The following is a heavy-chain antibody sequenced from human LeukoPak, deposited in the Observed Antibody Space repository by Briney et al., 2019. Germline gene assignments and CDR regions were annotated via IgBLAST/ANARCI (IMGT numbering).Heavy chain of an antibody. CDR2: ITSSSSQK. CDR3: AILKTAPGAFDL. Sequence: GGSLSLSCAASSFALSASRVSWFRQAPGKGLEWISSITSSSSQKYYADSVKVRFTISRDNAKNSLYLEMNSLRVEDTAVHYCAILKTAPGAFDLWGQGTLVTVSS. J-gene: IGHJ4*02. CDR1: SFALSASR. V-gene: IGHV3-21*01. D-gene: IGHD5-18*01.